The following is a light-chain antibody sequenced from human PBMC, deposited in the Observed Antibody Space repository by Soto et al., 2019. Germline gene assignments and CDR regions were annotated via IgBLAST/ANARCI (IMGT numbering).Light chain of an antibody. CDR3: SSYTGSTTLGV. J-gene: IGLJ1*01. V-gene: IGLV2-8*01. CDR1: SSDVGGYNY. Sequence: QSALTQPPSASGSPGQSVTISCTGSSSDVGGYNYVSWYQQHPGKAPKLMIYDVIKRPSGVPDRFSGSKSGNTASLTVSGLQSEDEADYYCSSYTGSTTLGVFGTGTKVTVL. CDR2: DVI.